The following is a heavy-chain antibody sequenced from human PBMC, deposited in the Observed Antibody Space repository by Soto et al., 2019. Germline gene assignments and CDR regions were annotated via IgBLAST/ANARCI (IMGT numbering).Heavy chain of an antibody. Sequence: SETLSLTCTVSGVSTSGDNYWRWIREPRGKVLEWIGHIYYSGNTDYNPSVKSRLAISIDKSKNQFSLKLSSVTAADTAVYFCAREGGESSDGLYYFDSWGQGYLVTVSS. J-gene: IGHJ4*02. V-gene: IGHV4-30-4*01. D-gene: IGHD3-16*01. CDR3: AREGGESSDGLYYFDS. CDR2: IYYSGNT. CDR1: GVSTSGDNY.